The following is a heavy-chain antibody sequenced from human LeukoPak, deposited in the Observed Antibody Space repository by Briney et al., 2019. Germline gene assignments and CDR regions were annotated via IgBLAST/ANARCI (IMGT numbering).Heavy chain of an antibody. CDR3: AKSSMIPAGGAFDI. J-gene: IGHJ3*02. Sequence: GGSLRLSCAASGFTSSSYGMHWVRQAPGKGLEWVAVISYDGSNKYYADSVKGRFTISRDNSKNTLYLQMNSLRAEDTAVYYCAKSSMIPAGGAFDIWGQGTMVTVSS. CDR1: GFTSSSYG. D-gene: IGHD3-22*01. CDR2: ISYDGSNK. V-gene: IGHV3-30*18.